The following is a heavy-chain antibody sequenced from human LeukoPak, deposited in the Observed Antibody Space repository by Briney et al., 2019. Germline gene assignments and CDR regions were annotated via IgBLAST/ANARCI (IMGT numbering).Heavy chain of an antibody. Sequence: GGSLRLSCAASGLTFSSYAMTWVRQAPGKGLEWVSSITIGGGGTYYADSVKGRFTISRDNSRDTLFLQMNSLRVDDSAVYYYANSQGYYDYWGQGTLVTVSS. J-gene: IGHJ4*02. V-gene: IGHV3-23*01. CDR3: ANSQGYYDY. CDR2: ITIGGGGT. CDR1: GLTFSSYA.